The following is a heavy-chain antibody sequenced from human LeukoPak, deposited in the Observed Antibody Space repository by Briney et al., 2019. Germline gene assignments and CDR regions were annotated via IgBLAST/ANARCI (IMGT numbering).Heavy chain of an antibody. CDR1: GGSISSGDYY. CDR3: ARVPRYYYGMDV. V-gene: IGHV4-30-4*01. CDR2: IYYSGST. J-gene: IGHJ6*02. Sequence: SETLSLTCTVSGGSISSGDYYWSWIRQPPGKGLEWIGYIYYSGSTYYNPSLKSRVTISVDTSKTQFSLKLSSVTAADTAVYYCARVPRYYYGMDVWGQGTTVTVSS.